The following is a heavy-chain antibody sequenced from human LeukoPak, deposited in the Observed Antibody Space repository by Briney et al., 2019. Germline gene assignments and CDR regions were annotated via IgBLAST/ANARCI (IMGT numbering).Heavy chain of an antibody. Sequence: GGSLRLSCAASGFSYTTNWMHWVRQTPGKRLEWVAELNEDGTVKYYVDSVKGQFTISRDNAKNSLYLQMNRLRAEDTGVYFCANVPRSTVSYWGRGTLVTVSS. V-gene: IGHV3-7*01. J-gene: IGHJ4*02. CDR2: LNEDGTVK. CDR3: ANVPRSTVSY. D-gene: IGHD2-15*01. CDR1: GFSYTTNW.